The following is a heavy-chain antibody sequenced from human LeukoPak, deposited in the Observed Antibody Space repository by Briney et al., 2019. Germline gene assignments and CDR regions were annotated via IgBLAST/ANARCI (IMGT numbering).Heavy chain of an antibody. D-gene: IGHD6-19*01. Sequence: PGGSLRLSCAASGFTFSSYSMNWVRQAPGKGLEWVSYISSSNSTIYYADSVKGRFTISRDNAKNSLYLQMNSLRAEDTAVYYCARWYSGWDAFDIWGQGTMVTVSS. V-gene: IGHV3-48*04. CDR2: ISSSNSTI. CDR1: GFTFSSYS. J-gene: IGHJ3*02. CDR3: ARWYSGWDAFDI.